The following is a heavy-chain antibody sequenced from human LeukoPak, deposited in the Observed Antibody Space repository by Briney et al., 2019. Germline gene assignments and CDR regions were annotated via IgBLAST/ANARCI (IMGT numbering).Heavy chain of an antibody. J-gene: IGHJ6*03. CDR2: FDPEDGET. CDR1: GYTLSELS. V-gene: IGHV1-24*01. D-gene: IGHD1-1*01. Sequence: ASVKVSCKVSGYTLSELSMHWVRQAPGKGLEWMGGFDPEDGETFYAQKFQGRVTVTADTSTDTAYMELSSLRSEDTAVYYCATLMRGSTGSTYPVPYYHYMDVWGKGTTVTVSS. CDR3: ATLMRGSTGSTYPVPYYHYMDV.